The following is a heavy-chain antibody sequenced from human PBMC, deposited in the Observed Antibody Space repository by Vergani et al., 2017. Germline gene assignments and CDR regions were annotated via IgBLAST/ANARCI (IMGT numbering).Heavy chain of an antibody. CDR2: ISSSSGTI. D-gene: IGHD3-22*01. J-gene: IGHJ3*02. Sequence: EVQLVESGGGLVQPGGSLRLSCAASGFTFSSYSMNWVRQAPGKGLEWVSYISSSSGTIYYADSVKGRFTISRDNAKNSLYLQMNSLRAEDTAVYYCARSGTYYYDSSGYEDDAFDIWGEGTMVTVSS. CDR3: ARSGTYYYDSSGYEDDAFDI. CDR1: GFTFSSYS. V-gene: IGHV3-48*01.